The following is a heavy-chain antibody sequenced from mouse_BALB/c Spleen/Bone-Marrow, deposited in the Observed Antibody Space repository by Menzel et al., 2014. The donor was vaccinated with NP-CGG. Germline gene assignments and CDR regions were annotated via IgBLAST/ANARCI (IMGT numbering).Heavy chain of an antibody. D-gene: IGHD2-14*01. CDR3: AYYRFDVNY. CDR2: IAPGSGST. Sequence: DLVKPGASVKLSCKASGYTFTSYWINWIKQRPGQSLEWIGRIAPGSGSTYYNEMFKGKATLTVDTSSSTAYILLSSLSSEDSAVYFCAYYRFDVNYWRQGTPLPVSS. CDR1: GYTFTSYW. J-gene: IGHJ2*01. V-gene: IGHV1S41*01.